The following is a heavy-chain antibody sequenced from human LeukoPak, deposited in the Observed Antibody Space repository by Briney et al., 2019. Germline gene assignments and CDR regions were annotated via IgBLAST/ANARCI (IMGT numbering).Heavy chain of an antibody. CDR2: ISAYNGNT. Sequence: ASVKVSCKASGYTFTSCGISWVQQAPGQGLEWMGWISAYNGNTNYAQKFQGRVTITTDESTSTAYMELSSLRSEDTAVYYCARFSVYYDSSGYYYGAFDIWGQGTMVTVSS. CDR3: ARFSVYYDSSGYYYGAFDI. D-gene: IGHD3-22*01. V-gene: IGHV1-18*01. CDR1: GYTFTSCG. J-gene: IGHJ3*02.